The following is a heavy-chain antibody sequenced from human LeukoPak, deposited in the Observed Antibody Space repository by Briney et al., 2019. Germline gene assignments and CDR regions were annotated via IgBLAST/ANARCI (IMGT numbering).Heavy chain of an antibody. V-gene: IGHV3-23*01. CDR3: AKDGMAVDVTPFDY. CDR2: ISGSGGYT. J-gene: IGHJ4*02. D-gene: IGHD6-19*01. CDR1: GFTFSSYA. Sequence: GGSLRLSCAASGFTFSSYAMRWVRQAPGKGLEWVSAISGSGGYTYYADSVKGRFTISRDNSKNTLYLQMNSLRPDDTAVYYCAKDGMAVDVTPFDYWGQGTLVTVSS.